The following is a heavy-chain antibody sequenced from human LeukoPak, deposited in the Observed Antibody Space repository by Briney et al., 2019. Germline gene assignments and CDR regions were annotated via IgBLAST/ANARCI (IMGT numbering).Heavy chain of an antibody. J-gene: IGHJ4*02. CDR1: GGSFSGYS. Sequence: SETLSLTCAFSGGSFSGYSWSWIRQTPGQGLERIGETNHRGSTNYNPSLKSRVTISVDASKSQFYLKLSSVTAADTALYYCARVSRWFLAVAGYADFWGQGTQVTVS. V-gene: IGHV4-34*01. CDR3: ARVSRWFLAVAGYADF. CDR2: TNHRGST. D-gene: IGHD6-19*01.